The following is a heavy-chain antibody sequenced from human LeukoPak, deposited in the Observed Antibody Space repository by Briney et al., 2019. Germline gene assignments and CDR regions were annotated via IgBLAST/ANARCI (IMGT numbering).Heavy chain of an antibody. CDR3: ARNRDYTNYYYYYGMDV. V-gene: IGHV3-48*04. CDR1: GFTFSSYS. D-gene: IGHD4-11*01. Sequence: GGSLRLSCAASGFTFSSYSMNWVRQAPGKGLEWVSYISISNTIYYADSVKGRFTISRDNAKNSLYLQMNSLRAEDTAVYYCARNRDYTNYYYYYGMDVWGRGTTVTVSS. J-gene: IGHJ6*02. CDR2: ISISNTI.